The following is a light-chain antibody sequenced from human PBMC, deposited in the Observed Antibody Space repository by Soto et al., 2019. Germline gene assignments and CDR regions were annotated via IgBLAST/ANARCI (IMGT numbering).Light chain of an antibody. J-gene: IGKJ2*01. Sequence: EIVLTQSPGTLSLSPGERATLSCRASQSIISDYLAWYQHKPGQAPRLLIYAASNRASGIPDRFSGSGSGTDFTLTISRLEPEDFAVYYCQQYGSSPRYTFGQGTKVDIK. CDR3: QQYGSSPRYT. V-gene: IGKV3-20*01. CDR2: AAS. CDR1: QSIISDY.